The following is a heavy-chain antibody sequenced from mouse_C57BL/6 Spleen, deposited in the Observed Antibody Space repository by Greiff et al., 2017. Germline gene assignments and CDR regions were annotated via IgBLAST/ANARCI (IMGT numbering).Heavy chain of an antibody. D-gene: IGHD3-3*01. CDR3: ARGDCYNSYGCFDD. J-gene: IGHJ1*03. CDR1: GYTFTSYW. V-gene: IGHV1-64*01. Sequence: QVQLQQPGAELVKPGASVKLSCKASGYTFTSYWMHWVKQRPGQGLEWIGKIYPSDGSTNYNEKFKSKATLPVDKSSSTAYMQLSSLTSEASAVYYCARGDCYNSYGCFDDWGTGTTVTVSS. CDR2: IYPSDGST.